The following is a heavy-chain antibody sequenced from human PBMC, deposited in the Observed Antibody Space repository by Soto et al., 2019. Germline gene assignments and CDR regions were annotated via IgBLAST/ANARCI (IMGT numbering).Heavy chain of an antibody. J-gene: IGHJ4*02. CDR2: INHSGST. Sequence: ETLSLTCAVYGGSFSGYYWSWIRQPPGKGLEWIGEINHSGSTNYNPSLKSRVTISVDTSKNQFSLKLSSVTAADTAVYYCARGGDYEGWGQGTLVTSPQ. CDR1: GGSFSGYY. D-gene: IGHD4-17*01. V-gene: IGHV4-34*01. CDR3: ARGGDYEG.